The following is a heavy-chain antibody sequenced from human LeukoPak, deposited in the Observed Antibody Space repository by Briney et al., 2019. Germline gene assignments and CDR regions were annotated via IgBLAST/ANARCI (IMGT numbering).Heavy chain of an antibody. CDR2: IYNGGDT. J-gene: IGHJ4*02. Sequence: GGSLRLSCAASGFTFSSYAMSWVRQSPGKGLEWVSVIYNGGDTNYADSVKGRFTVSRDNSKNTLYLQMNSLRAEDTAVYYCARDGPWGPHGDFDYWGQGTPVTVSS. V-gene: IGHV3-66*01. CDR3: ARDGPWGPHGDFDY. CDR1: GFTFSSYA. D-gene: IGHD2-8*01.